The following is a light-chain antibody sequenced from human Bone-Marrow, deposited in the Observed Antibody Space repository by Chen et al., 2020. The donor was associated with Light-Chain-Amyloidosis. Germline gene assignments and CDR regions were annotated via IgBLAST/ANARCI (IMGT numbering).Light chain of an antibody. V-gene: IGLV1-47*02. CDR1: SSNIGTNS. J-gene: IGLJ3*02. CDR3: AAWDESLNGWV. Sequence: SVLTQSPAASASPGQRVIVSCSGSSSNIGTNSLYWYQQLPGAAPTVLIYRNSQRPSGVPDRFSGSKSGTSGSLAISGLRSEDEGDYYCAAWDESLNGWVFGGGTKLTVL. CDR2: RNS.